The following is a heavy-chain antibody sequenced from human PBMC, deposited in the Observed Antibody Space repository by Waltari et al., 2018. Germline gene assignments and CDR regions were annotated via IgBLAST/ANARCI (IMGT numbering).Heavy chain of an antibody. CDR2: INPRNGET. Sequence: LVQSGAEVKKPGASVRVSCKNSGSTFSAYYIHWVRQAPGQGLEWMGWINPRNGETKYTQTFHGRVTLTRDTSINTAYMELSSLIFDDTAVYYCAREGSHLTTVNDFWGQGTLVIVSS. D-gene: IGHD4-4*01. CDR3: AREGSHLTTVNDF. CDR1: GSTFSAYY. J-gene: IGHJ4*02. V-gene: IGHV1-2*02.